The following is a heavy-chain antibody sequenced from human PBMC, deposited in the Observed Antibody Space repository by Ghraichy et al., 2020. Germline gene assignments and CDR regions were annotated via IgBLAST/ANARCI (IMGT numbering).Heavy chain of an antibody. V-gene: IGHV3-7*03. D-gene: IGHD2/OR15-2a*01. Sequence: GGSLRLSCAASGFTFSHYWMTWVRQAPGKGLEWVANIKQDGSEKYLVDSVQGRFTISRDNANNSLYLQMNSLRAEDTAMYYCTRAYFGKFDPWGQGTLVTVSS. J-gene: IGHJ5*02. CDR3: TRAYFGKFDP. CDR2: IKQDGSEK. CDR1: GFTFSHYW.